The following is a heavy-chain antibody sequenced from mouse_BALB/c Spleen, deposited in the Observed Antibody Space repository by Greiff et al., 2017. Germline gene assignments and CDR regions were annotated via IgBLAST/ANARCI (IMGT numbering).Heavy chain of an antibody. Sequence: EVKLEESGGGLVKPGGSLKLSCAASGFTFSSYAMSWVRQSPEKRLEWVAEISSGGSYTYYPDTVTGRFTISRDNAKNTLYLEMSSLRSEDTAMYYCAKNRYDGAWFAYWGQGTLVTVSA. CDR3: AKNRYDGAWFAY. CDR2: ISSGGSYT. V-gene: IGHV5-9-4*01. CDR1: GFTFSSYA. J-gene: IGHJ3*01. D-gene: IGHD2-14*01.